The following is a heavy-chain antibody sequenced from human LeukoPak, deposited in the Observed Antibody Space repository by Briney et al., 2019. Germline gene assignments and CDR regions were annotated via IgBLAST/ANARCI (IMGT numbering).Heavy chain of an antibody. Sequence: ASVKVSCKASGGTFSSYAISWVRQAPGQGLEWMGRIIPIFGIANYAQKFRGRVTITADKSTSTAYMELSSLRSEDTAVYYCAKTKMGSDAFDIWGQGTMVTVSS. D-gene: IGHD5-24*01. CDR2: IIPIFGIA. J-gene: IGHJ3*02. CDR3: AKTKMGSDAFDI. CDR1: GGTFSSYA. V-gene: IGHV1-69*04.